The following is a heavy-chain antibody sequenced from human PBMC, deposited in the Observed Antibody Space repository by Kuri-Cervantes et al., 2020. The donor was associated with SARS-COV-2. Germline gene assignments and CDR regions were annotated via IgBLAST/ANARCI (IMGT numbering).Heavy chain of an antibody. V-gene: IGHV3-23*01. Sequence: GESLKISCVVSGFRFSSYAMSWVRQAPGKGLEWVSAISGSGGSTYYADSVKGRFTISRDNSKNTLYLQMNSLRAEDTAVYYCAKDPFYDFWSGRYYDYWGQGTLVTVSS. CDR2: ISGSGGST. J-gene: IGHJ4*02. D-gene: IGHD3-3*01. CDR1: GFRFSSYA. CDR3: AKDPFYDFWSGRYYDY.